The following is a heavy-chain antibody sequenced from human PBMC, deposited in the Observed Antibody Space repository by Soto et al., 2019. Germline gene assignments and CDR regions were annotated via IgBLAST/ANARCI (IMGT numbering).Heavy chain of an antibody. CDR2: IYYSGTT. CDR3: ARVPLP. Sequence: SETLSLTCTVSGGSISNTNYYWGWIRQPPGKGLEWIGTIYYSGTTYYNPSLKSRVTISVDTSKNQFSLKLSSVTAADTAVYYCARVPLPWGQGTLVTVSS. CDR1: GGSISNTNYY. V-gene: IGHV4-39*07. J-gene: IGHJ5*02.